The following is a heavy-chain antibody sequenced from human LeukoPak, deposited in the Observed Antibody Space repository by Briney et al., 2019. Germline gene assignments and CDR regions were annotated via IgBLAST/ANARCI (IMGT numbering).Heavy chain of an antibody. D-gene: IGHD3-9*01. CDR3: ARANYDILTGQDWGSYYYYMDV. CDR1: GGTFSSYA. CDR2: IIPIFGTA. J-gene: IGHJ6*03. V-gene: IGHV1-69*05. Sequence: ASVKVSCKASGGTFSSYAISWVRQAPGQGLEWMGGIIPIFGTANYAQKFQGRVTITTDESTSTAYMELSSLRSEDTAVYYCARANYDILTGQDWGSYYYYMDVWGKGTTVTVSS.